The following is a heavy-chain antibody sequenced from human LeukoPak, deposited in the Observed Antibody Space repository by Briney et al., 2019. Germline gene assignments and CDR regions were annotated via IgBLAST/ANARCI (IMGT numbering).Heavy chain of an antibody. CDR3: ARGGWSLDY. V-gene: IGHV4-59*01. J-gene: IGHJ4*02. Sequence: SETLSLTCTVSGGSISSNYWSWIRQPPGKGPESIGYIYYSGNTNYNPSLKSRVTMSVDTSKNQFSLKLSSVTAADTAVYYCARGGWSLDYWGQGTLVTVSS. D-gene: IGHD2-15*01. CDR2: IYYSGNT. CDR1: GGSISSNY.